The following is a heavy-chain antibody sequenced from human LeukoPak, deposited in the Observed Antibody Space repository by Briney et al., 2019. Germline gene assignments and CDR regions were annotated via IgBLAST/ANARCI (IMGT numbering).Heavy chain of an antibody. CDR3: ATDGAYGLTH. V-gene: IGHV3-74*03. CDR2: VKSDGST. CDR1: GVSFSRTW. J-gene: IGHJ4*02. Sequence: GGSLRLSCAASGVSFSRTWMHWVRQAPGKGLVWVSHVKSDGSTTYAESVKGRFTISRDNNKDMVFLQMNSLRAEDTAVYYCATDGAYGLTHWGQGTLATVSS. D-gene: IGHD3-16*01.